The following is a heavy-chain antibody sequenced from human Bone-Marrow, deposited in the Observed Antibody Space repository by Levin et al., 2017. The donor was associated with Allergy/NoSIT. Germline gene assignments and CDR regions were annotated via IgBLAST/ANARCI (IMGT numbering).Heavy chain of an antibody. CDR1: GFTFSSYG. CDR3: ARDDSSNAFTGTVVAS. CDR2: IWYDGSNE. Sequence: PGGSLRLSCATSGFTFSSYGMHWVRQAPGKGPEWVAIIWYDGSNEFYADSVKGRFTISRDNSKNTLYLQMNSLRGEATAVYYCARDDSSNAFTGTVVASWGQGTLVNVSS. D-gene: IGHD2-8*02. J-gene: IGHJ4*02. V-gene: IGHV3-33*01.